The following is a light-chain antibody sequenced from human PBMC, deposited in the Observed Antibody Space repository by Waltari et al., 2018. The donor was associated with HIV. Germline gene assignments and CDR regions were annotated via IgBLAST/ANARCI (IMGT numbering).Light chain of an antibody. CDR3: QQYYSTPT. V-gene: IGKV4-1*01. CDR2: EAS. J-gene: IGKJ5*01. CDR1: ESVLSSSNNLNY. Sequence: DIVLTQSPETLSVSLGERAAIQCKSGESVLSSSNNLNYFAWYQQRPGQPPTLLFSEASSRSSGVPARFTASGSRTEFTLTIDDLQADDVAVYFCQQYYSTPTFGRGTQLV.